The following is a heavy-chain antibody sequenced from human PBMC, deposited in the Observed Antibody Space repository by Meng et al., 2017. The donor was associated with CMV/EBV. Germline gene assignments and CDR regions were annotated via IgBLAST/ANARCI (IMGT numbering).Heavy chain of an antibody. CDR3: ARGRLAGNAGWFDP. V-gene: IGHV1-69*12. Sequence: QVQLVQSGAEGXXXXXXVKXSXXASGGTFSSYAISWVRQAPGQGLEWMGGIIPIFGTANYAQKFQGRVTITADESTSTAYMELSSLRSEDTAVYYCARGRLAGNAGWFDPWGQGTLVTVSS. D-gene: IGHD5-12*01. CDR1: GGTFSSYA. J-gene: IGHJ5*02. CDR2: IIPIFGTA.